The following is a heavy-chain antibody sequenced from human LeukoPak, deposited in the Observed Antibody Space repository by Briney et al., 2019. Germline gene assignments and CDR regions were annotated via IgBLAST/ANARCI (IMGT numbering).Heavy chain of an antibody. J-gene: IGHJ6*04. Sequence: TETLSLTCAVYGGSFSGYYWSWIRQPPGKGLEWIGEINHSGSTNYNPPLKSRVTISVDTSKNQFSLKLSSVTAADTAVYYCARDRVAGKRYYYYGMDVWGKGTTVTVSS. CDR2: INHSGST. CDR3: ARDRVAGKRYYYYGMDV. CDR1: GGSFSGYY. V-gene: IGHV4-34*01. D-gene: IGHD6-19*01.